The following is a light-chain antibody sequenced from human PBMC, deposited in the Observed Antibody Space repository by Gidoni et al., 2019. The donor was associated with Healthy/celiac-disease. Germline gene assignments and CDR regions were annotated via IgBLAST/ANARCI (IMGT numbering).Light chain of an antibody. V-gene: IGKV2-28*01. CDR2: LGS. Sequence: DIEMTQSPLSLPVTPGEPASISCRSSQSILHSNGYNYLDWYLQKQGQSRQLLIYLGSNRASGVPSRFSGSGSGTDFTLKIRRVAAEDVGFFYCTHALQTHTFGQGTKLEIK. CDR3: THALQTHT. CDR1: QSILHSNGYNY. J-gene: IGKJ2*01.